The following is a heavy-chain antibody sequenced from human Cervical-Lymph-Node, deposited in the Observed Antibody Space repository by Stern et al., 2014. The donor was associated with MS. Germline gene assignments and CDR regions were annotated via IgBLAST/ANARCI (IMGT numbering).Heavy chain of an antibody. CDR1: GFSLSRAG. V-gene: IGHV3-30*03. D-gene: IGHD3-16*01. CDR2: ISFDGSKK. J-gene: IGHJ4*02. CDR3: ATSTGGGTLDY. Sequence: VQLVESGGGVVQPGKSLRLSCEASGFSLSRAGVHWVRQAPGKGLEWVAVISFDGSKKFYEDSVKGRFTISRDNSKNTVYLQMNSLRPEDTAVYYCATSTGGGTLDYWGQGTLVSVSS.